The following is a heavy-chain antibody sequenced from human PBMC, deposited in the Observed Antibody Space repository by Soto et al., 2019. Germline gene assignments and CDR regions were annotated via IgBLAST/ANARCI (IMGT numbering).Heavy chain of an antibody. CDR3: ARSGYNWNDDNWFDP. CDR1: GYTFTSYA. J-gene: IGHJ5*02. CDR2: INAGNGNT. Sequence: ASVNVSCKASGYTFTSYAMHWVRQAPGQRLEWMGWINAGNGNTKYSQKFQGRVTITRDTSASTAYMELSSLRSEDTAVYYRARSGYNWNDDNWFDPWGQGTQVTVSS. D-gene: IGHD1-20*01. V-gene: IGHV1-3*01.